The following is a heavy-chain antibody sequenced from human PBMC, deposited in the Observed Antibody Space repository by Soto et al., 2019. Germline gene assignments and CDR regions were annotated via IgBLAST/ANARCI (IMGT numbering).Heavy chain of an antibody. D-gene: IGHD2-21*01. J-gene: IGHJ6*02. CDR2: FSYTGTT. CDR1: GDSISNYD. CDR3: GRHLFSDV. V-gene: IGHV4-59*08. Sequence: SETLSLTCSVAGDSISNYDWNWIRQNPGKGLEWIGYFSYTGTTNYNPSLKSRVTISADTSKNQFFLKLTSVTAADTAVYYCGRHLFSDVWGQGTTVTVSS.